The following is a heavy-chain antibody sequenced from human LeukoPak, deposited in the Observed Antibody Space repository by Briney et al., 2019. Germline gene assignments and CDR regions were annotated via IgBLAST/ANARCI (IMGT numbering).Heavy chain of an antibody. CDR1: GFTFNSYA. D-gene: IGHD3-22*01. Sequence: GGSLRLSCAASGFTFNSYAMSWVRQAPGKGLEWVSAISGSGGSTYYADSVKGRFTISRDNSKNTLYLQMNSLRAEDTAVYYCARGGSSGYITLYYFDYWGQGTLVTVSS. V-gene: IGHV3-23*01. CDR3: ARGGSSGYITLYYFDY. CDR2: ISGSGGST. J-gene: IGHJ4*02.